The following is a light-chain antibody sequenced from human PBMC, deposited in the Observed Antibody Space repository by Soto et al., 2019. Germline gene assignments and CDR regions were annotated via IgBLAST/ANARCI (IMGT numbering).Light chain of an antibody. Sequence: IQLTQSPSSLSASVGDRVTITCRASQGISSYLAWYQQKPGKAPKLLIYAASTLQSGVPSRFSGSGSGTDFTLTISSLQPEDFATYYCQQLTPPYTFGQGTKLEIK. CDR1: QGISSY. V-gene: IGKV1-9*01. J-gene: IGKJ2*01. CDR3: QQLTPPYT. CDR2: AAS.